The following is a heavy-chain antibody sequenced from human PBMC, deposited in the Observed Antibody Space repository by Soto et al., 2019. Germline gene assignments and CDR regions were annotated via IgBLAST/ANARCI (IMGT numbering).Heavy chain of an antibody. CDR1: GFTFSSYD. D-gene: IGHD3-22*01. Sequence: GGSLRLSCAASGFTFSSYDMHWVRQATGKGLEWVSAIGTAGDTYYPGSVKGRFTISRENAKNSLYLQMNSLRAEDTAVYYCSTDSYINMIAVRLDYWGLGTRVTVS. V-gene: IGHV3-13*01. J-gene: IGHJ4*01. CDR3: STDSYINMIAVRLDY. CDR2: IGTAGDT.